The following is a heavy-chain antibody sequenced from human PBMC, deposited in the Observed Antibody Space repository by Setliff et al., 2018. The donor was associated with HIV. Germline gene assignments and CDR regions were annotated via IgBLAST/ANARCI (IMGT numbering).Heavy chain of an antibody. V-gene: IGHV4-39*01. D-gene: IGHD3-3*01. J-gene: IGHJ4*02. CDR1: GDSIRRSPYY. CDR3: VRGVFYDYWSGFEGLYYFDV. CDR2: NYRNGTT. Sequence: SETLSLTCSVSGDSIRRSPYYWGWIRQSPGQGLEWFGGNYRNGTTHYSPSLKSRGTISIDTSKDQFSLKLKSVSAADTAVYYCVRGVFYDYWSGFEGLYYFDVWGRGTPVTVS.